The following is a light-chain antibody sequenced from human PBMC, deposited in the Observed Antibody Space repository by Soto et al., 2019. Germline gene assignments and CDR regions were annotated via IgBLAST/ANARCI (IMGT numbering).Light chain of an antibody. J-gene: IGKJ1*01. CDR2: AAF. V-gene: IGKV1-17*01. CDR3: LQQNTYAWT. CDR1: QDIRNE. Sequence: QMTQCISKLSASVGDRVTITCRASQDIRNELSWYQQKPGQAPKRLIYAAFALQSGVPSRFSGDGSGTEFNLTICSLQPEYFATYYSLQQNTYAWTFGQGTKVDIK.